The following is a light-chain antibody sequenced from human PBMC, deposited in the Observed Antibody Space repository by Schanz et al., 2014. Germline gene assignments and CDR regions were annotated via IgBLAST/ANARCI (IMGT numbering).Light chain of an antibody. Sequence: QSALTQPPSASGSPGQSVTISCTGTSSDVGGYNFVSWYQQHPGKAPKLMIYEVTKRPSGVPDRFSGSKSGNTASLTVSGLQAEDEADYYCSTWDDILNGQGVFGGGTQLTVL. CDR2: EVT. CDR3: STWDDILNGQGV. V-gene: IGLV2-8*01. CDR1: SSDVGGYNF. J-gene: IGLJ3*02.